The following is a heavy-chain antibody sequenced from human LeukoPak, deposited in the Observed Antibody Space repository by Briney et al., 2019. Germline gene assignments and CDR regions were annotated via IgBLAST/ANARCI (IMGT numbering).Heavy chain of an antibody. CDR3: AKDAFSYNGVFDPSDI. Sequence: GGSLRLSCVASGFTFSDFAMSWVRQTPGKRLEWVASTDGTGGDSYYADAVKGRLTISRDDSRDTLYLQMNSLKAEDTAVYYCAKDAFSYNGVFDPSDIWGQGTMVTVSS. D-gene: IGHD3-3*01. CDR2: TDGTGGDS. CDR1: GFTFSDFA. J-gene: IGHJ3*02. V-gene: IGHV3-23*01.